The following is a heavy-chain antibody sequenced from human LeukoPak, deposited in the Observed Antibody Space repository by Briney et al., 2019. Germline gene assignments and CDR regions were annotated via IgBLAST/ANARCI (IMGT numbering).Heavy chain of an antibody. Sequence: SETLSLTCTVSGGSISSGGYYWSWIRQPPGKGLEWIGYIYHSGSTYYNPSLKSRVTISVDMSKNQFALKLSSVTAADTAVYYCARVKQPNDAFEIWGQGTMVTVSS. CDR2: IYHSGST. J-gene: IGHJ3*02. D-gene: IGHD6-13*01. CDR1: GGSISSGGYY. V-gene: IGHV4-30-2*01. CDR3: ARVKQPNDAFEI.